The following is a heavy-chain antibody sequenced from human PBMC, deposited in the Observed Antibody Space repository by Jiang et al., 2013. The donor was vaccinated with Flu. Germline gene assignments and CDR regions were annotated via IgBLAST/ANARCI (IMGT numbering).Heavy chain of an antibody. CDR2: INHSGST. CDR1: GGSFSGYY. J-gene: IGHJ6*03. Sequence: GLVKPSETLSLTCAVYGGSFSGYYWSWIRQPPGKGLEWIGEINHSGSTNYNPSLKSRVTISVDTSKNQFSLKLSSVTAADTAVYYCARAGLGVGRIFIMDVWGKGTTVTVSS. CDR3: ARAGLGVGRIFIMDV. V-gene: IGHV4-34*01. D-gene: IGHD3-3*01.